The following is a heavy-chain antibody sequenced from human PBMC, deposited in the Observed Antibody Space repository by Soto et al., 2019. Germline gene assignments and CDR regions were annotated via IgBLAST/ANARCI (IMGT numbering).Heavy chain of an antibody. J-gene: IGHJ4*02. CDR2: ISYDGTDK. Sequence: PGGSLRPSCAASGFNFRRYAMHWVRQAPGKGLEWVAVISYDGTDKYYADSVKGRVTFSRDNSKDALYLQMSSLRTEDTAVYYCARGKDYYDASTYTFDYWGQGTLVTVSS. CDR1: GFNFRRYA. D-gene: IGHD3-22*01. CDR3: ARGKDYYDASTYTFDY. V-gene: IGHV3-30*14.